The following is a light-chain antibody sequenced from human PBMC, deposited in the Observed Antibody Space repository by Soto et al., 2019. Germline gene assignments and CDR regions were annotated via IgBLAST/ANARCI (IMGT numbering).Light chain of an antibody. V-gene: IGLV2-11*01. J-gene: IGLJ1*01. CDR3: CSYAGSYIYV. CDR1: SSDVGGYNY. Sequence: QPVLTQPRSVSGSPGQSVTISCTGTSSDVGGYNYVSWYQQHPGKVPKLMLYDVSKRPSGVPDRFSGSKSGNAASLTISGLRAEDEADYYCCSYAGSYIYVFGSGTKVTVL. CDR2: DVS.